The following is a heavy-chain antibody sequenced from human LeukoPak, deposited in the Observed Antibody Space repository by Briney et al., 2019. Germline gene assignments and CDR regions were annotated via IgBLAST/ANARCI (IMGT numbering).Heavy chain of an antibody. CDR3: ARAPSKDGDAFDI. D-gene: IGHD2-15*01. V-gene: IGHV3-13*01. CDR1: GFTSGSSD. J-gene: IGHJ3*02. CDR2: IGTAGDT. Sequence: GGSRRLSCAASGFTSGSSDSPWVGQAPGKVRGGVSAIGTAGDTYYPGSVKGRFTISRENAKNSLYLQMNSLRAGDTAVYYCARAPSKDGDAFDIWGQGTMVTVSS.